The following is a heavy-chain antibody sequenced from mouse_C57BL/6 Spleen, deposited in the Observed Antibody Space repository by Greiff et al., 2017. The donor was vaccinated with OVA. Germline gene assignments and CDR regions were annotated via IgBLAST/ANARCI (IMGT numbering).Heavy chain of an antibody. D-gene: IGHD1-1*01. CDR1: GYSFTGYY. J-gene: IGHJ2*01. Sequence: EVQLQQSGPELVKPGASVKISCKASGYSFTGYYMHWVKQSHGNILDWIGYIYPYNGVSSYNQKFKGKATLTVDKSSSTASMVLRSLTSEDSAVYYCARGDYGSSYAYFDYWGQGTTLTVSS. V-gene: IGHV1-31*01. CDR3: ARGDYGSSYAYFDY. CDR2: IYPYNGVS.